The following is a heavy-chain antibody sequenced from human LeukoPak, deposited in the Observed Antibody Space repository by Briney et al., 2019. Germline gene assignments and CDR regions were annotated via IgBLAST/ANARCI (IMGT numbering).Heavy chain of an antibody. CDR2: INHSGST. J-gene: IGHJ4*02. V-gene: IGHV4-34*01. CDR1: GGSFSGYY. Sequence: PSETLSLTCAVYGGSFSGYYWSWIRQPPGKGLEWIGEINHSGSTNYNPSLKSRVTISVDTSKNQFSLKLSSVTAADTAVYCRARGIGYDFWSGYYNYWGQGTLVTVSS. CDR3: ARGIGYDFWSGYYNY. D-gene: IGHD3-3*01.